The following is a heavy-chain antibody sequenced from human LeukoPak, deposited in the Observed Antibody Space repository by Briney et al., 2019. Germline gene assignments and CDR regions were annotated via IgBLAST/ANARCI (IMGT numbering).Heavy chain of an antibody. D-gene: IGHD5-12*01. CDR1: GGSISSSSYY. V-gene: IGHV4-61*01. Sequence: SETLSLTCTVSGGSISSSSYYWSWIRQPPGKGLEWIAYIHNSGNSNYNPSLKSRVTISADTSKNQFSLKLSSVTAADTAVYYCARDLMESGVATETWGQGTLVTVSS. J-gene: IGHJ5*02. CDR2: IHNSGNS. CDR3: ARDLMESGVATET.